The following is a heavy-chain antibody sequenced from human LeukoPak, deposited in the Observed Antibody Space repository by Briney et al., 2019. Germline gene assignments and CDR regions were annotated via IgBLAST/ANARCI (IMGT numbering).Heavy chain of an antibody. CDR2: IYTSGST. D-gene: IGHD1-7*01. J-gene: IGHJ4*02. CDR1: GGSISSGSYY. Sequence: SQTLSLTCTVSGGSISSGSYYWSWIRQPAGKGLEWIGRIYTSGSTNYNPSLKSRVTISVDTSKNQFSLKLSSVTAADTAVYYCARGLDGTTDYWGQGTLVTVSS. V-gene: IGHV4-61*02. CDR3: ARGLDGTTDY.